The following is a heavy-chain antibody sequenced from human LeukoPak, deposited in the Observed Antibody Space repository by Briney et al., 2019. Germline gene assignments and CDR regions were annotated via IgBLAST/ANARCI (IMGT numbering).Heavy chain of an antibody. CDR3: ARGEEKATITALDS. D-gene: IGHD5-24*01. CDR2: ISSSSSYI. CDR1: GFTFSNYD. Sequence: GGSLRLPCAASGFTFSNYDMHWVRQAPGKGLEWVSAISSSSSYIYYADSIKGRFTISRDNAENSLYLQMNSLRAVDTAVYFCARGEEKATITALDSWGQGTLVTVSS. J-gene: IGHJ4*02. V-gene: IGHV3-21*01.